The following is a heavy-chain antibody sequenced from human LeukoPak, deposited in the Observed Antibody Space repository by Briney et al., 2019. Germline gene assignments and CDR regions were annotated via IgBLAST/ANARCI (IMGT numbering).Heavy chain of an antibody. Sequence: ASVKVSCKASGYTFTGYYMHWVRQAPGQGLEWMGWITPNSGGTHYAQRFQGRVTMTRDTSISTAYMELSRLTSDDTAVYYCSRDRTGRMNDYWGQGTLVTVSS. CDR1: GYTFTGYY. J-gene: IGHJ4*02. D-gene: IGHD7-27*01. CDR2: ITPNSGGT. CDR3: SRDRTGRMNDY. V-gene: IGHV1-2*02.